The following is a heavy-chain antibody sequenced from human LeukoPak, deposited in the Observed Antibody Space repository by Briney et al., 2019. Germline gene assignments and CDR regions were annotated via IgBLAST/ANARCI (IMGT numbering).Heavy chain of an antibody. D-gene: IGHD6-13*01. CDR2: ISSSGSTI. Sequence: GGSLRLSCAASGFTFSSYEMNWVRQAPGKGLEWVSYISSSGSTIYYADSVKGRFTISRDNSKNTLYLQMNSLRAEDTAVYYCAKDARPGYSSSWGQGTLVTVSS. V-gene: IGHV3-48*03. J-gene: IGHJ4*02. CDR1: GFTFSSYE. CDR3: AKDARPGYSSS.